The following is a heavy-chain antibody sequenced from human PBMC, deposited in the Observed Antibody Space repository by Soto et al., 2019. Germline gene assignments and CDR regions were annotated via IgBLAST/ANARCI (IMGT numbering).Heavy chain of an antibody. CDR2: INSDGSST. CDR1: GFTFSSYW. CDR3: ARAAFQSYYYMDV. V-gene: IGHV3-74*01. J-gene: IGHJ6*03. Sequence: GGSLRLSCAASGFTFSSYWMHWVRQAPGKGLVWVSRINSDGSSTSYADSVKGRFTISRDNAKNTLYLQMNSLRAEDTAVYYCARAAFQSYYYMDVWGKGTTVTVSS. D-gene: IGHD3-3*02.